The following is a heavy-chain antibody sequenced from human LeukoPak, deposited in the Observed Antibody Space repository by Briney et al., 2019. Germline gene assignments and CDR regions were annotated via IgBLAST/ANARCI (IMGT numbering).Heavy chain of an antibody. CDR3: ARDPETYYYDSSGYYPFDY. J-gene: IGHJ4*02. CDR1: GYTFTGYY. D-gene: IGHD3-22*01. Sequence: ASVKVSCKASGYTFTGYYMHWVRQAPGQGLERMGRINPNSGGTNYAQKFQGRVTMTRDTSISTAYMELSRLRSDDTAVYYCARDPETYYYDSSGYYPFDYWGQGSLVTVSS. V-gene: IGHV1-2*06. CDR2: INPNSGGT.